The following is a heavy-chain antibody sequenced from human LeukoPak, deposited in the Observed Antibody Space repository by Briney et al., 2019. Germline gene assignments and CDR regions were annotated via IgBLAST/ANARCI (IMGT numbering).Heavy chain of an antibody. CDR1: GGSISRGDYY. V-gene: IGHV4-30-4*08. J-gene: IGHJ3*02. CDR2: IYYSGST. D-gene: IGHD1-26*01. CDR3: ARDRWELRADAFDI. Sequence: SGTLCLTCTVSGGSISRGDYYWSWIRQPPGKGREWIVYIYYSGSTYYNPSLKSRVTISVDTSKNQFSLKLSSVTAADTAVYYCARDRWELRADAFDIWGQGTMVTVSS.